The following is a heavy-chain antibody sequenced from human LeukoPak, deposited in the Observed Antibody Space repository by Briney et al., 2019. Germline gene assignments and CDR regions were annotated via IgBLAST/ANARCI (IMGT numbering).Heavy chain of an antibody. Sequence: GGSLRLSCAASGFTFSSYAMSWVRQAPGKGLEWVSTISGSGGNTYYADSVKGRFTISRDNSKNTLYLQMNSLRAEDTAIYYCAKDLEYSYGQGYFDYWGQGTLVTVSS. J-gene: IGHJ4*02. D-gene: IGHD5-18*01. CDR2: ISGSGGNT. CDR3: AKDLEYSYGQGYFDY. CDR1: GFTFSSYA. V-gene: IGHV3-23*01.